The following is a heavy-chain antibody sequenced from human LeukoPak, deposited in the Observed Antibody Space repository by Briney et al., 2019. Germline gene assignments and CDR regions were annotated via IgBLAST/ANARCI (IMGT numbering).Heavy chain of an antibody. CDR2: IYYSGST. CDR3: AREFYYGSGSRQRYLQH. V-gene: IGHV4-59*01. CDR1: GGSISSYY. Sequence: ASETLSLTCTVSGGSISSYYWSWIRQPPGKGLEWIGYIYYSGSTNYNPSLKSRVTISVDTSKNQFSLKLSSVTAADTAVYYCAREFYYGSGSRQRYLQHWGQGTLVTVSP. D-gene: IGHD3-10*01. J-gene: IGHJ1*01.